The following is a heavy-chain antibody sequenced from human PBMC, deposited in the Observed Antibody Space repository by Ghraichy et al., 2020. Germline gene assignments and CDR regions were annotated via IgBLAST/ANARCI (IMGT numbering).Heavy chain of an antibody. J-gene: IGHJ4*02. Sequence: GESLNISCAASGFTFSSYAMSWVRQAPGKGLEWVSAISGSGGNTYYADSVKGRFTISRDNSKTTLYLQMNSLRAEDTAVYYCAKDEGTMTAYYYFDYWGQGTLVTVSS. CDR3: AKDEGTMTAYYYFDY. D-gene: IGHD2-21*02. CDR2: ISGSGGNT. CDR1: GFTFSSYA. V-gene: IGHV3-23*01.